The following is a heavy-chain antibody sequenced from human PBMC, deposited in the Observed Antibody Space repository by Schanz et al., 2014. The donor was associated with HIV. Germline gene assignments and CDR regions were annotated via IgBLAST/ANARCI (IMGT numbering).Heavy chain of an antibody. CDR3: ARRSLHYLQWLYDDVFDI. CDR2: INIMLGKT. V-gene: IGHV1-69*01. D-gene: IGHD3-3*01. Sequence: QVQLVQSGAEVKKSGSSVKVSCKASGGTIRNLGITWVRQAPGQGLEWMGVINIMLGKTNYAQKFQGRVSMTADQSTSTAYMEMSGLRSDDTAVYYCARRSLHYLQWLYDDVFDIWGQGTMVTVSS. CDR1: GGTIRNLG. J-gene: IGHJ3*02.